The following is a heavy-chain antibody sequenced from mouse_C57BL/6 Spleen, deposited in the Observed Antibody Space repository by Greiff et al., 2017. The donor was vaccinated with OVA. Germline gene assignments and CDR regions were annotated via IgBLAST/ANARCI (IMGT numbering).Heavy chain of an antibody. CDR3: ARSGDGYYPFAY. Sequence: VQLQQSGAELVRPGASVKLSCKASGYTFTDYYINWVKQRPGQGLEWIARIYPGSGNTYYNEKFKGKATLTAEKSSSTAYMQLSSLTSEDSAVYFCARSGDGYYPFAYWGQGTLVTVSA. D-gene: IGHD2-3*01. CDR2: IYPGSGNT. J-gene: IGHJ3*01. CDR1: GYTFTDYY. V-gene: IGHV1-76*01.